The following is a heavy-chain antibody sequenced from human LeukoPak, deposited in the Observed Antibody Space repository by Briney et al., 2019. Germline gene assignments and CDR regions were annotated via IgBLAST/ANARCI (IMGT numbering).Heavy chain of an antibody. J-gene: IGHJ3*02. CDR3: ARARHYYDSSGYSDAFDI. D-gene: IGHD3-22*01. Sequence: GGSLRLSCAASGFTFSSYGMHWVRQAPGKGLEWVAVIWYDGSNKYYADSVKGRFTISRDNSKNTLYLQMNSLRAEDTAVYYCARARHYYDSSGYSDAFDIWGQGTMVTVSS. CDR1: GFTFSSYG. CDR2: IWYDGSNK. V-gene: IGHV3-33*01.